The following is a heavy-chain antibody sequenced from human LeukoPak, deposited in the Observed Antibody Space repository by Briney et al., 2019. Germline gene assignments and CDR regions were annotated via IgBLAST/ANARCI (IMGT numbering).Heavy chain of an antibody. CDR2: IQDDGSET. D-gene: IGHD2/OR15-2a*01. Sequence: PGGSLRLSCAVSGLTFRDYWMSWVSQAPGKGLEWVANIQDDGSETYCVDSVNGGFTISRDNTKNSLYLQRDSLRSEDAAIYYCASELKRLWRDYLDNWGQGTLVTVSS. J-gene: IGHJ4*02. V-gene: IGHV3-7*01. CDR3: ASELKRLWRDYLDN. CDR1: GLTFRDYW.